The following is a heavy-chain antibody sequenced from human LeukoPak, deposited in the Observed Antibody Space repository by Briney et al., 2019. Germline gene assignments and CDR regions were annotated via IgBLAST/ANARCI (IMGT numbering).Heavy chain of an antibody. J-gene: IGHJ5*02. Sequence: ASVKVSCKASGYTFTGYYMHWVRQAPGQGLEWMGWINPNSGGTNYAQKFQGRVTMTRDTSISTAYMELSRLRSDDTAVYYCARRSSTSLANWFDPWGQGTLVTVSS. V-gene: IGHV1-2*02. D-gene: IGHD2-2*01. CDR2: INPNSGGT. CDR3: ARRSSTSLANWFDP. CDR1: GYTFTGYY.